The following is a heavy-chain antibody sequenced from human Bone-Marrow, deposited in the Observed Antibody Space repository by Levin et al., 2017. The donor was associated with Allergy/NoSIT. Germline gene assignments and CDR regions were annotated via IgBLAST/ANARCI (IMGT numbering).Heavy chain of an antibody. V-gene: IGHV3-49*03. D-gene: IGHD6-6*01. J-gene: IGHJ5*02. Sequence: GESLKISCRASGFTFGDYALSWFRQAPGKGLEWVSFLRSNLHTGTAEYAASVKGRFTFSRDDMKGIAYLQMTSLKTEDTGVYYCTRDIAARHWFDPWGQGTLVTVSS. CDR2: LRSNLHTGTA. CDR3: TRDIAARHWFDP. CDR1: GFTFGDYA.